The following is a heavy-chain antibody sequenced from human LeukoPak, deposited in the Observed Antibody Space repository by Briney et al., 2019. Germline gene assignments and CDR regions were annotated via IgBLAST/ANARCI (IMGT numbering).Heavy chain of an antibody. V-gene: IGHV5-51*01. CDR1: GYSFTSYW. CDR3: ARRLRGTAAGLWFDP. J-gene: IGHJ5*02. CDR2: FSPGDSDI. Sequence: GESLKISCKGSGYSFTSYWIGWVRQMPGKGLEWMGIFSPGDSDIRYSPSFQGQVALSVDKSINTAYLLLDHLKASDTAMYYCARRLRGTAAGLWFDPWGQGTLVTVSS. D-gene: IGHD6-25*01.